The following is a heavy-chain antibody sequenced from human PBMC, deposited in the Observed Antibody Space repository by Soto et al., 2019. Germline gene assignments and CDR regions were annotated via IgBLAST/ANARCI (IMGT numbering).Heavy chain of an antibody. D-gene: IGHD3-3*01. J-gene: IGHJ5*02. V-gene: IGHV6-1*01. CDR3: ARDPLKTIFGVVMGTNWFDP. Sequence: PSQTLSLTCAISGDSVSSNSAAWNWIRQSPSRGLEWLGRTYYRSKWYNDYAVSVKSRITINPDTSKNQFSLQLNSVTPEDTAVYYCARDPLKTIFGVVMGTNWFDPWGQGTLVTVSS. CDR2: TYYRSKWYN. CDR1: GDSVSSNSAA.